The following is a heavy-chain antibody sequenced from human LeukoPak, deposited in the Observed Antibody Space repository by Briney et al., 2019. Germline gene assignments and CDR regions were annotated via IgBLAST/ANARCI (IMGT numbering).Heavy chain of an antibody. D-gene: IGHD1-14*01. V-gene: IGHV3-74*01. CDR2: INPGGSSI. Sequence: GSLRLSCAAPGFTFSSYWMHWVRQVPGKGLVWVARINPGGSSITYADSVKGRFTISRDNAKNTLYPQMDSLRAEDTGVYYCARSNQADDYWGQGTLVTVSS. J-gene: IGHJ4*02. CDR3: ARSNQADDY. CDR1: GFTFSSYW.